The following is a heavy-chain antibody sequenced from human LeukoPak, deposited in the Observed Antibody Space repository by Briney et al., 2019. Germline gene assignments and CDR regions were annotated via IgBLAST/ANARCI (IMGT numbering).Heavy chain of an antibody. Sequence: SETLSLTCSVSGGSISSSTYYWGWIRQPPGKGLEWIGNIYNSGSTYYNPSLKSRVTISVDTSKNQFSLKLSSVTAADTAVYYCARQAYSSNLGWFDPWGQGSLVTVSS. CDR2: IYNSGST. CDR3: ARQAYSSNLGWFDP. V-gene: IGHV4-39*01. CDR1: GGSISSSTYY. D-gene: IGHD6-13*01. J-gene: IGHJ5*02.